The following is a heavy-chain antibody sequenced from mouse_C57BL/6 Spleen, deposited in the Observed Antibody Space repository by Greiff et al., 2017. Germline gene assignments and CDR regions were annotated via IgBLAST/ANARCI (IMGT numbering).Heavy chain of an antibody. J-gene: IGHJ2*01. CDR1: GYTFTSYD. CDR2: IYPRDGST. Sequence: VKLVESGPELVKPGASVKLSCKASGYTFTSYDINWVKQRPGQGLEWIGWIYPRDGSTKYNEKFKGKATLTVDTSSSTAYMELHSLTSEDSAVYFCARGRSGYPFDYWGQGTTLTVSS. D-gene: IGHD3-2*02. CDR3: ARGRSGYPFDY. V-gene: IGHV1-85*01.